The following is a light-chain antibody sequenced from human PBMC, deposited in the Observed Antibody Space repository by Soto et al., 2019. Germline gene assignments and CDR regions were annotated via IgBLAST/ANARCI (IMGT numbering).Light chain of an antibody. CDR3: QQRSDWPPIT. V-gene: IGKV3-11*01. J-gene: IGKJ5*01. Sequence: EIVLTQSPATLSLSPGERATLSCRASQSVGTYLAWYQQKPGQAPRLLIYDASNRATGIPARFSGSGSGTDFTLTISSPEPEDFAVYFCQQRSDWPPITFGQGTRLEIK. CDR2: DAS. CDR1: QSVGTY.